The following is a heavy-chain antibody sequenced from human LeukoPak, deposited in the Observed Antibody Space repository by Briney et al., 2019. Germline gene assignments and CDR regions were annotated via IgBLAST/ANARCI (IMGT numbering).Heavy chain of an antibody. D-gene: IGHD3-22*01. CDR2: INHSGST. Sequence: SETLSLTCAVYGGSFSGYYWSWIRQPPGKGLEWIGEINHSGSTNYNPSLKSRVTISADTSKNQISLKLNSVTAADTAVYYCAKSNGYGLIDIWGQGTMVTVSS. CDR1: GGSFSGYY. V-gene: IGHV4-34*01. CDR3: AKSNGYGLIDI. J-gene: IGHJ3*02.